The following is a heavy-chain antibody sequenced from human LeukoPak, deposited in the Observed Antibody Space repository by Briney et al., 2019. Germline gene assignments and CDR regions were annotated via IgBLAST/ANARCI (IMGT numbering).Heavy chain of an antibody. CDR2: IYYSGSP. V-gene: IGHV4-59*08. D-gene: IGHD2-2*01. J-gene: IGHJ4*02. Sequence: PSETLSHTCTVSGDSFSSYYWSWIRQPPGKGLEWIGYIYYSGSPNYNPSLKSRVTISVDTSKNQFSLKLSSVTAADTAVYYCGRLVVPAARNSYFDYWGQGTLVTVFS. CDR1: GDSFSSYY. CDR3: GRLVVPAARNSYFDY.